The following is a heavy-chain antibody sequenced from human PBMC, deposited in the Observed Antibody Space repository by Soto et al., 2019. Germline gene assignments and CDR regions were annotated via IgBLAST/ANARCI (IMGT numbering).Heavy chain of an antibody. CDR3: AEGLYYILPRS. CDR2: IIPILGIA. J-gene: IGHJ5*02. D-gene: IGHD3-9*01. Sequence: QVQLVQSGAEVKKPGSSVKVSCKASGGTFSSYTISWVRHAPGQGLEWMGRIIPILGIANYAQKFEGRVTITADKSTSTAYMELSSLRSEDTAVYYCAEGLYYILPRSWGQGTLVTVSS. CDR1: GGTFSSYT. V-gene: IGHV1-69*02.